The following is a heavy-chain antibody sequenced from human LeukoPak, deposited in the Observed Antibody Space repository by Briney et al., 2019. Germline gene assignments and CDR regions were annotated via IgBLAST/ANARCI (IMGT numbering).Heavy chain of an antibody. D-gene: IGHD6-19*01. Sequence: GASVKVSCKASGYTFTSYDINWVRQATGQGLEWMGWMNPNSGNTGCAQKFQGRVTMTRNTSISTAYMELSSLRSEDMAVYYCARGGRSGWYAYYYGMDVWGQGTTVTVSS. J-gene: IGHJ6*02. CDR1: GYTFTSYD. V-gene: IGHV1-8*01. CDR2: MNPNSGNT. CDR3: ARGGRSGWYAYYYGMDV.